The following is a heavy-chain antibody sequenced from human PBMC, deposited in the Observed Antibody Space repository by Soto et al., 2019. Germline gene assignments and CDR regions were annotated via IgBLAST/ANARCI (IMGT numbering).Heavy chain of an antibody. CDR3: ARAPHDYDSSGYLWWLAP. V-gene: IGHV4-59*01. CDR2: IYYSGST. J-gene: IGHJ5*02. Sequence: SETLSLTCTVSGGSISSCYWSWIRQPPGKGLEWIGYIYYSGSTNYNPSLKSRVTISVDTSKNQFSLKLSSVTAADTAVYYCARAPHDYDSSGYLWWLAPWGQRTMVTVSS. D-gene: IGHD3-22*01. CDR1: GGSISSCY.